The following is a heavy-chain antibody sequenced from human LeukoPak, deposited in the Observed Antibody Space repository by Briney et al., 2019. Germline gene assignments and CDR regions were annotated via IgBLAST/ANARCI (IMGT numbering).Heavy chain of an antibody. CDR3: ARDLHDSSGYYPGSWFDP. D-gene: IGHD3-22*01. Sequence: PSETLSLTCTVSGGSISSGGYYWSWIRQQPGKGLEWIGYIYYSGSTYYNPSLKSRVTISVDTSKNQFSLKLSSVTAADTAVYYCARDLHDSSGYYPGSWFDPWGQGTLVTVSS. CDR1: GGSISSGGYY. V-gene: IGHV4-31*03. CDR2: IYYSGST. J-gene: IGHJ5*02.